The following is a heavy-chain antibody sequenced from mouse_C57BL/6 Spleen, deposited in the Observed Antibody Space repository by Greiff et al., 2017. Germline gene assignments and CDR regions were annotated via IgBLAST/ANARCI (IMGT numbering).Heavy chain of an antibody. J-gene: IGHJ1*03. CDR2: IWTGGGT. V-gene: IGHV2-9-1*01. CDR1: GFSLTSYA. D-gene: IGHD1-1*01. Sequence: QVHVKQSGPGLVAPSQSLSITCTVSGFSLTSYAISWVRQPPGKGLEWLGVIWTGGGTNYNSALKSRLSISKDNSKSQVFLKMNSLQTDDTARYYCARSPYYYGSSYWYFDVWGTGTTVTVSS. CDR3: ARSPYYYGSSYWYFDV.